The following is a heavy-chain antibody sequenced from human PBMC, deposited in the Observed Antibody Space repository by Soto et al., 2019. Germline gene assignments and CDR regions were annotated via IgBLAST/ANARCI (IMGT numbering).Heavy chain of an antibody. D-gene: IGHD2-8*01. V-gene: IGHV3-53*01. CDR3: ARALADWSNGRGSAQIDL. Sequence: GGSLRLSCAVSGFTIRNTYFSWVRQAPGKGLEWVSVIFSTWNTFYTVSVKGRITISRDTCENMVYLQMPNLKAEGTAVYDCARALADWSNGRGSAQIDLWGQGTLVTVSS. CDR2: IFSTWNT. CDR1: GFTIRNTY. J-gene: IGHJ5*02.